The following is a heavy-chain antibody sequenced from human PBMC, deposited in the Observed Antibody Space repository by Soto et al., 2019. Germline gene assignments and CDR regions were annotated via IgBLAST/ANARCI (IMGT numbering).Heavy chain of an antibody. CDR2: IHPRDSQT. Sequence: GQSLKFSFKPSGYSFTDYTITWVRQMSGKGLEWPGRIHPRDSQTDYSPSFQGHVTVSADKSSGTAFLQWHRLKATDTAIYYCGRTGSGSWLEPRGQGTLVAV. V-gene: IGHV5-10-1*01. CDR1: GYSFTDYT. CDR3: GRTGSGSWLEP. D-gene: IGHD5-18*01. J-gene: IGHJ5*02.